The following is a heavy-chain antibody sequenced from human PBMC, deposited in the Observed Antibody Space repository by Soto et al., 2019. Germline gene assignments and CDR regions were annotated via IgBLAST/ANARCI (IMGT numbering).Heavy chain of an antibody. J-gene: IGHJ6*03. Sequence: GGSLRLSCVASGFTFSNYWMHWIRQAPGQGLEWVSAISGSGGSTYYADSVKGRFTISRDNSKNTLYLKMNSLSAEDTPVYYWAKRVTYYYYYMDVWGKGTTGTVSS. CDR3: AKRVTYYYYYMDV. V-gene: IGHV3-23*01. CDR1: GFTFSNYW. CDR2: ISGSGGST. D-gene: IGHD5-18*01.